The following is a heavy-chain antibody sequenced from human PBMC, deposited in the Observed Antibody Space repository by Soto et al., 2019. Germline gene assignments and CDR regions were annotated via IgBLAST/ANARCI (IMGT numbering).Heavy chain of an antibody. Sequence: SETLSLTCTVSGGSISSYYWSWLRPPPGKGLEWIGYIYYSGSTNYNPSLQSRVTISVDTTQNQYPLMLSSVTAADTAVCYFARGKSAEQIFYYFDYWRQGARVSVSS. V-gene: IGHV4-59*01. CDR2: IYYSGST. J-gene: IGHJ4*02. CDR3: ARGKSAEQIFYYFDY. D-gene: IGHD6-13*01. CDR1: GGSISSYY.